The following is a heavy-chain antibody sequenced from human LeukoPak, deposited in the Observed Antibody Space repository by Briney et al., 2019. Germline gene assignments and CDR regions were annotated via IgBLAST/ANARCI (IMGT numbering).Heavy chain of an antibody. V-gene: IGHV3-23*01. D-gene: IGHD6-19*01. J-gene: IGHJ4*02. CDR2: IRSSDSTT. Sequence: GGSLRLSCAASGFSFSRYGMKWVRQAPGKGLEWLSYIRSSDSTTYYADSVKGRFTISRDNSKNTLYLQMNSLRAEDTAVYYCAKHNLRSDSSAWFGSFDYWGQGTLVTVSS. CDR1: GFSFSRYG. CDR3: AKHNLRSDSSAWFGSFDY.